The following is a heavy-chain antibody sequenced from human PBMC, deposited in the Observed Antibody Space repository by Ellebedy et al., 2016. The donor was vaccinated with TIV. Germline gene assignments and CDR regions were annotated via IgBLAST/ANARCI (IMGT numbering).Heavy chain of an antibody. V-gene: IGHV1-69*04. Sequence: AASVKVSCKASGDTFSNHAFNWVRQAPGQELEWMGRMDPRLGTVKYAQKFQGRVPITADKSTSTAYIELSSLRSDDTAVYYCARWDGYDEKFQGPFDRWGQGTLVTVSS. CDR3: ARWDGYDEKFQGPFDR. J-gene: IGHJ4*02. CDR1: GDTFSNHA. D-gene: IGHD5-24*01. CDR2: MDPRLGTV.